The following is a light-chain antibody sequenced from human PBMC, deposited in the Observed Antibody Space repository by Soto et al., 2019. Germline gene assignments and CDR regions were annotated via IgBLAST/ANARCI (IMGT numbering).Light chain of an antibody. CDR3: QQSTSTPQT. J-gene: IGKJ4*01. CDR2: VAS. CDR1: QSISSY. V-gene: IGKV1-39*01. Sequence: DIQMTQSPSSLSASVGDRVTITCRASQSISSYLSWYQQKPGKAPKLLINVASTLQSGVPSRFSGSGSGTDFTLAISSLQPEDFATYYCQQSTSTPQTFGGGTRVEIK.